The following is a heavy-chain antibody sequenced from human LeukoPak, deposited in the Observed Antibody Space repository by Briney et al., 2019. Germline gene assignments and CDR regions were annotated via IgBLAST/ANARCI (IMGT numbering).Heavy chain of an antibody. CDR1: GGSLSSVTYY. CDR2: IYTSGST. D-gene: IGHD4-17*01. J-gene: IGHJ5*02. Sequence: SSETLSLTCTVSGGSLSSVTYYWSWVRQPAGKGLEWIGHIYTSGSTKYNPSLKSRVTISVDTSKNQFSLNLISVTAADTAVYYCARSPQGTATTANWLDPWGQGTLVTVSS. CDR3: ARSPQGTATTANWLDP. V-gene: IGHV4-61*09.